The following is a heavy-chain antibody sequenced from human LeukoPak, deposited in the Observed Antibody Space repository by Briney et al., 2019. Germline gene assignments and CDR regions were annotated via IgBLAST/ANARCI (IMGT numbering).Heavy chain of an antibody. Sequence: GGSLRLSCAASGFTFSTYGMHWVRQAPGKGLEWVAFIRYDGNNKFYADSVKGRFTISRDNSKNTLYLQMNSLRPEDTAVYYCARDGGLEIAARADYWGQGTLVTVSS. CDR3: ARDGGLEIAARADY. V-gene: IGHV3-30*02. CDR1: GFTFSTYG. CDR2: IRYDGNNK. D-gene: IGHD6-6*01. J-gene: IGHJ4*02.